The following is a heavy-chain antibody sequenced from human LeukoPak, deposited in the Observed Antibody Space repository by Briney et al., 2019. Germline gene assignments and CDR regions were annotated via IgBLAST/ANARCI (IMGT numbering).Heavy chain of an antibody. Sequence: PGGSLRLSCAASGFTFSSYAMTWVRQAPGKGLEWVSTINGGGGNTYYADSVKGRFTISRDNSRNTLFLQLNSLRAKDTAVYYCVKDVGAGKHWGQGTLVTVSS. V-gene: IGHV3-23*01. CDR2: INGGGGNT. CDR3: VKDVGAGKH. D-gene: IGHD3-16*01. J-gene: IGHJ4*02. CDR1: GFTFSSYA.